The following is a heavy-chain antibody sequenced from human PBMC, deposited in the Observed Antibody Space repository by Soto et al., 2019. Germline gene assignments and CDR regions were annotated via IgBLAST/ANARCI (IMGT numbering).Heavy chain of an antibody. D-gene: IGHD3-10*01. V-gene: IGHV4-34*01. J-gene: IGHJ4*02. CDR1: GGSFSGYY. Sequence: PSETLSLTCAVYGGSFSGYYWSWIRQPPGKGLEWTGEINHSGSTNYNPSLKSRVTISVDTSKNQFSLKLSSVTAADTAVYYCARGAPMEGFGELSCPGPFDYWGQGTLVTVSS. CDR3: ARGAPMEGFGELSCPGPFDY. CDR2: INHSGST.